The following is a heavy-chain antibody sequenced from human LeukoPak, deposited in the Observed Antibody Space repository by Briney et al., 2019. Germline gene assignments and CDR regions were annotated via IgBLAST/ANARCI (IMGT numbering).Heavy chain of an antibody. V-gene: IGHV3-11*01. CDR3: GPEDYYDSSGYYPPIDY. CDR2: ISSSGSTI. CDR1: GFTFSDYY. Sequence: PGGSLRLSCAASGFTFSDYYTSWSRQAPGRGLEWVSYISSSGSTIYYADSVKGRFTISGDNAKNSLYLQMNSLRAEDTAVYYCGPEDYYDSSGYYPPIDYWGQGTLVTVSS. J-gene: IGHJ4*02. D-gene: IGHD3-22*01.